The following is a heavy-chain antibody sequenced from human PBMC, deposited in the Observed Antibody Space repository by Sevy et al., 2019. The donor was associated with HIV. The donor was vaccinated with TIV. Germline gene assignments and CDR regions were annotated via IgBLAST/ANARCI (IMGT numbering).Heavy chain of an antibody. CDR2: IWNDGSTT. CDR1: GFTFSSYG. V-gene: IGHV3-33*01. CDR3: ARENGSNWYFDL. Sequence: GGSLRLSCAASGFTFSSYGMHWVRQAPGKGLEWLGTIWNDGSTTYYADSVKGRFAISRDNSKNTMYLQMNSLRAEDTAVYSCARENGSNWYFDLWGRGTLVTVSS. D-gene: IGHD1-26*01. J-gene: IGHJ2*01.